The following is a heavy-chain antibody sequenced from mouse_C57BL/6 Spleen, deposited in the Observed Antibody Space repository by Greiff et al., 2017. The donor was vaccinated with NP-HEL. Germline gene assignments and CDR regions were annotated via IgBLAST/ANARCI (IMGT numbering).Heavy chain of an antibody. D-gene: IGHD2-14*01. V-gene: IGHV1-5*01. CDR2: IYPGNSDT. J-gene: IGHJ4*01. Sequence: EVQLQQSGTVLARPGASVKMSCKTSGYTFTSYWMHWVKQRPGQGLEWIGAIYPGNSDTSYNQKFKGKAKLTAVISASTAYMELSSLTNEDSAVYYCTRSYYRNAMDYWGQGTSVTVSS. CDR1: GYTFTSYW. CDR3: TRSYYRNAMDY.